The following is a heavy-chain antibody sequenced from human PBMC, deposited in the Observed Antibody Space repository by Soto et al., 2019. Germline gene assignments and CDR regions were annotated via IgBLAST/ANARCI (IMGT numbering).Heavy chain of an antibody. J-gene: IGHJ4*02. V-gene: IGHV3-7*01. CDR3: LRDSVAGIHWTESPFFDY. CDR2: IKQDGSEK. CDR1: GFTFSSYW. Sequence: GGSLRLSCAASGFTFSSYWMSWVRQAPGKGLEWVANIKQDGSEKYYVDSVKGRFTISRDNAKNSLYLQMNSLRAEDTAVYYCLRDSVAGIHWTESPFFDYWGQGTLVTVSS. D-gene: IGHD6-19*01.